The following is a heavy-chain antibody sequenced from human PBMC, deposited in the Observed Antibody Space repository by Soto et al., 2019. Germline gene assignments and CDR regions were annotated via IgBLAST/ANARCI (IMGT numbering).Heavy chain of an antibody. CDR1: GYTFSDFD. D-gene: IGHD3-16*01. J-gene: IGHJ6*02. CDR3: ARGNTFNYAGFDV. Sequence: QAHLEQSGAEVKRPGASVKVSCKASGYTFSDFDINWLRQASGQGPEWMGWMNAKSGDTFFAQRFQGKFNMTWDTALSTASMEVGRLTSDDTAMYYCARGNTFNYAGFDVWGQGTTVAVSS. CDR2: MNAKSGDT. V-gene: IGHV1-8*01.